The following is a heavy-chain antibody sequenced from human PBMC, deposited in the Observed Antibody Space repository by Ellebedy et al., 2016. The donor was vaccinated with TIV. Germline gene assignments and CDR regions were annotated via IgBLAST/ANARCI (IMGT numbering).Heavy chain of an antibody. D-gene: IGHD5-18*01. CDR2: IYSGGST. V-gene: IGHV3-23*03. CDR3: ARVHDGNTGGDY. J-gene: IGHJ4*02. Sequence: GESLKISXAASGFTFSSYAMSWVRQAPGKGLEWVSVIYSGGSTYYADSVKGRFTISRDNAGNSLYLQMNSLTDEDTAVYYCARVHDGNTGGDYWGQGTLVTVSS. CDR1: GFTFSSYA.